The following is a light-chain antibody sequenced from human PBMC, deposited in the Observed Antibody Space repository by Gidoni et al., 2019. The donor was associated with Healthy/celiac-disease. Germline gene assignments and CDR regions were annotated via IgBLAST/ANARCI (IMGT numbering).Light chain of an antibody. CDR3: QVWDSSSDHVV. Sequence: SYVLTQPPSAPGAPGPTARITCGGNNIGSKSVHWYQQKPGQAPVLVVYDDSDRPSGIPERFSGSNSGNTATLTISRVEAGDEADYYCQVWDSSSDHVVFGGGTKLTVL. V-gene: IGLV3-21*02. J-gene: IGLJ2*01. CDR2: DDS. CDR1: NIGSKS.